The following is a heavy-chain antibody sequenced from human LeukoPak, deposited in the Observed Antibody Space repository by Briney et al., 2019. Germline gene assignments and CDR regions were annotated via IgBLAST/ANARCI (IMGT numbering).Heavy chain of an antibody. CDR1: GFTFSSYA. Sequence: PGGSLRFSCAASGFTFSSYAMSWVRQAPGKGLEWVSAISGSGGSTYYADSVKGRFTISRDNSKNTLYLQMNSLRAEDTAVYYCARKDYYGSGSYTQYYFDYWGQGTLVTVSS. V-gene: IGHV3-23*01. D-gene: IGHD3-10*01. CDR3: ARKDYYGSGSYTQYYFDY. J-gene: IGHJ4*02. CDR2: ISGSGGST.